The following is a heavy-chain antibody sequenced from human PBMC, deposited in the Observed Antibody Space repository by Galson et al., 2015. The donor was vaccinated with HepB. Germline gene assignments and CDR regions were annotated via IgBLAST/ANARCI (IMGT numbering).Heavy chain of an antibody. V-gene: IGHV3-49*03. Sequence: SLRLSCAPSGFIFGDYAMSWSRQAPGKGLEWVGFIRSKAYGGTTEYAPSVKGRFTISRDDSKSIAYLQMNSLKTEDTAVYYCSITASEPYLYGDSPIDYWGQGTLVTVSS. D-gene: IGHD4-17*01. CDR3: SITASEPYLYGDSPIDY. J-gene: IGHJ4*02. CDR1: GFIFGDYA. CDR2: IRSKAYGGTT.